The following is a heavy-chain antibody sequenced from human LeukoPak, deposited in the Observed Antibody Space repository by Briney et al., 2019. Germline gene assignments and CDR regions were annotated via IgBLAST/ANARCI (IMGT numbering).Heavy chain of an antibody. J-gene: IGHJ5*02. V-gene: IGHV4-4*09. D-gene: IGHD6-13*01. CDR1: GGSINSFY. CDR3: ARRSAGIAGGPGFDP. Sequence: KPSETLSLTCTVSGGSINSFYWSWIRQPPGKGLEWIGYIHSSGSTNYNPSLKSRVTISVDTSKNQVSLKLSSVTAADTAVCYCARRSAGIAGGPGFDPWGQGTLVTVSS. CDR2: IHSSGST.